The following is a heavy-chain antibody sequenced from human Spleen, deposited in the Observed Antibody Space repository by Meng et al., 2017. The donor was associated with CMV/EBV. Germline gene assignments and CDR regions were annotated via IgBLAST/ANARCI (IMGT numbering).Heavy chain of an antibody. CDR3: ARDLTTLTSNTFDY. CDR1: GYTFTSYD. J-gene: IGHJ4*02. D-gene: IGHD4-17*01. Sequence: ASVKVSCKASGYTFTSYDINWVRQAPGQGLEWMGRISGDNGNTNYAQKFQGRVTMTTDTSTSTAYMELRGLRSDDTAVYYCARDLTTLTSNTFDYWGQGMLVTVSS. V-gene: IGHV1-18*01. CDR2: ISGDNGNT.